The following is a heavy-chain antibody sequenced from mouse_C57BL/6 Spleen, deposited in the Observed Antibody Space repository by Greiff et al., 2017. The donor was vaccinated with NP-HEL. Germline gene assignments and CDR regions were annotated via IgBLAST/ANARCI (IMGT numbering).Heavy chain of an antibody. J-gene: IGHJ2*01. Sequence: QVQLQQPGAELVKPGASVKLSCKASGYTFTSYWMHWVKQRPGQGLEWIGMIHPNSGSTNYNEKFKSKATLTVDKSSSTAYMQLSSLTSEDSAVYYCARYDGYLNFDDWGQGTTLTVSS. D-gene: IGHD2-3*01. CDR2: IHPNSGST. CDR3: ARYDGYLNFDD. V-gene: IGHV1-64*01. CDR1: GYTFTSYW.